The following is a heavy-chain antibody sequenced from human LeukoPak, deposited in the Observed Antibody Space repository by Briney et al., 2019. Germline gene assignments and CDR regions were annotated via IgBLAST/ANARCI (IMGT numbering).Heavy chain of an antibody. J-gene: IGHJ4*02. CDR1: VFTFSSYA. CDR2: ISGSGGST. Sequence: GGSLRLSCAASVFTFSSYAMSWVRQAPGKGLEWVSAISGSGGSTYYADSVKGRFTISRDNSKNTLYLQMNSLRAEDTAVYYCAKDPNYDYVWGSYRFRYWGQGTLVTVSS. CDR3: AKDPNYDYVWGSYRFRY. V-gene: IGHV3-23*01. D-gene: IGHD3-16*02.